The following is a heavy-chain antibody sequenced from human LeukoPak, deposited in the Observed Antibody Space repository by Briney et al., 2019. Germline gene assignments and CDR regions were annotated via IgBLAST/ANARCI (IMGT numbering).Heavy chain of an antibody. Sequence: GASVKVSCKASGYTFTTYYMHWVRQAPGQGLEWMGGIIPIFGTANYAQKFQGRVTITADESTSTAYMELSSLRSEDTAVYYCARDDDSSGYYPGGGWFDPWGQGTLVTVSS. V-gene: IGHV1-69*13. J-gene: IGHJ5*02. CDR2: IIPIFGTA. CDR3: ARDDDSSGYYPGGGWFDP. D-gene: IGHD3-22*01. CDR1: GYTFTTYY.